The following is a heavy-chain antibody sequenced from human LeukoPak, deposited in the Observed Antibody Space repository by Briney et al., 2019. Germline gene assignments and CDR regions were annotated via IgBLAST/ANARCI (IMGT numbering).Heavy chain of an antibody. D-gene: IGHD2-15*01. CDR1: GFTAITND. V-gene: IGHV3-53*01. CDR3: ARGVEPLAATTLAY. Sequence: GGSLRLSRADSGFTAITNDMTWVRQALGKGREWVSDLYNDDKTKYADSVQGRFTISRDNSKNTLYLEMNSLSPDDTAVYYCARGVEPLAATTLAYWGQGTLVTVSS. J-gene: IGHJ4*02. CDR2: LYNDDKT.